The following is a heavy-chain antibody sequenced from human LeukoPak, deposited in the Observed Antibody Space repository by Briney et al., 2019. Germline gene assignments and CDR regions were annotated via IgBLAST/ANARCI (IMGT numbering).Heavy chain of an antibody. CDR3: AREPSGIYDTNSFDI. Sequence: ASVKVSCKVSGYTLTELSMHWVRQAPGKGLEWMGGFDPEDGETIYAQKFQGRVTMTGDTSINTAYMYLSSLRAEDTAVCYCAREPSGIYDTNSFDIWGQGTMVTVSS. V-gene: IGHV1-24*01. CDR2: FDPEDGET. CDR1: GYTLTELS. J-gene: IGHJ3*02. D-gene: IGHD1-26*01.